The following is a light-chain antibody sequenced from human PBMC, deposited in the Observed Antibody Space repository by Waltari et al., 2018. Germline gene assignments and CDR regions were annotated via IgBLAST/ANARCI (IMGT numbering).Light chain of an antibody. J-gene: IGKJ5*01. CDR3: QQYYSTPPT. CDR1: QSVLYSSNNRNF. CDR2: RAS. Sequence: DIVMTQSPDSLAVSLGERATNHCKSSQSVLYSSNNRNFLAWYQKKPGQPPKLLISRASTRESGVPDRFSGSGSGTDFTLIIGSLQAEDVAVYYCQQYYSTPPTFGQGTRLEIK. V-gene: IGKV4-1*01.